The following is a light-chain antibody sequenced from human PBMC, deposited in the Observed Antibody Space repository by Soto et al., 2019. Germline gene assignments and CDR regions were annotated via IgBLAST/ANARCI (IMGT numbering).Light chain of an antibody. V-gene: IGKV1-27*01. Sequence: DIQMTQSPSSLTASIGDRVTISCRASQGFSNSLAWYQQKPGKVPTLLIYGASILQSGVPSRFSGSGSGTEFTLTISCLQPEDVATYFCQKYDSAHLTFGGGTKVEIK. J-gene: IGKJ4*01. CDR3: QKYDSAHLT. CDR1: QGFSNS. CDR2: GAS.